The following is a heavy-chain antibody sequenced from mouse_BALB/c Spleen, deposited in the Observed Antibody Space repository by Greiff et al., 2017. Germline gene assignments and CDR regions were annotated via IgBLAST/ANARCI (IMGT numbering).Heavy chain of an antibody. CDR3: TRSSTTAFAY. V-gene: IGHV1-5*01. J-gene: IGHJ3*01. Sequence: VQLQQSGTVLARPGASVKMSCKASGYSFTSYWMHWVKQRPGQGLEWIGAIYPGNSDTSYNQKFKGKAKLTAVTSASTAYMELSSLTNEDSAVYYCTRSSTTAFAYWGQGTLVTVSA. D-gene: IGHD1-2*01. CDR2: IYPGNSDT. CDR1: GYSFTSYW.